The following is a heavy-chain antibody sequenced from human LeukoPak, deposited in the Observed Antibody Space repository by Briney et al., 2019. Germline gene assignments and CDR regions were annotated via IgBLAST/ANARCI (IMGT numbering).Heavy chain of an antibody. D-gene: IGHD3-9*01. CDR2: INHSGST. V-gene: IGHV4-34*01. CDR3: ARGLYYDILTGYFLGPYYFDY. J-gene: IGHJ4*02. Sequence: SETLSLTCAVYGGSFSGYYWSWIRQPPGKGLEWIGEINHSGSTNYNPSLKSRVTISVDTSKNQFSLKLSSVTAADTAVYYCARGLYYDILTGYFLGPYYFDYWAREPWSPSPQ. CDR1: GGSFSGYY.